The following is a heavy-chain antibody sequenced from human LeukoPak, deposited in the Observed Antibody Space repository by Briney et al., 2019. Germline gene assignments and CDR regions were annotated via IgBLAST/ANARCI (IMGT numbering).Heavy chain of an antibody. CDR3: TTDRGGFDY. CDR1: GFSFSNAW. J-gene: IGHJ4*02. V-gene: IGHV3-15*01. Sequence: RGAPRLSSAASGFSFSNAWRRCGRQAQGKGLECVGRIKIKTDGGTTDYAAPVECRFHISSDDSKNTLYLQMNSLKTEDTAVYYCTTDRGGFDYWGQGTLVTVSS. CDR2: IKIKTDGGTT. D-gene: IGHD3-10*01.